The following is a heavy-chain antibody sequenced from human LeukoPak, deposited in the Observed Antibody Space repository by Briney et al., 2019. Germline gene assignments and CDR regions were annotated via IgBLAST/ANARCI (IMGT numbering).Heavy chain of an antibody. CDR3: AKSGESGYSSSWYEYYFDY. V-gene: IGHV3-43*01. Sequence: GGSLRLSCAASGFTFDDYTMHWVRQAPGKGLEWVSLISWDGGSTYYADSVKGRFTISRDNSKNSLYLQMNSLRTEDTALYYCAKSGESGYSSSWYEYYFDYWGQGTLVTVSS. J-gene: IGHJ4*02. D-gene: IGHD6-13*01. CDR2: ISWDGGST. CDR1: GFTFDDYT.